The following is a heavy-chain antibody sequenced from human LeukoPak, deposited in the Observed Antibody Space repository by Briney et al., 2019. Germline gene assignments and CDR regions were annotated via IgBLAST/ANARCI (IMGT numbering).Heavy chain of an antibody. CDR2: ISSSSSYI. CDR1: GFTFSSYS. J-gene: IGHJ4*02. V-gene: IGHV3-21*04. Sequence: PGGSLRLSCAASGFTFSSYSMNWVRQAPGKGLEWVSSISSSSSYIYYADSVKGRFTISRDNAKNSLYLQMNSLRAEDTAFYYCAKDSRYDSSGYSDYWGQGTLVTVSP. CDR3: AKDSRYDSSGYSDY. D-gene: IGHD3-22*01.